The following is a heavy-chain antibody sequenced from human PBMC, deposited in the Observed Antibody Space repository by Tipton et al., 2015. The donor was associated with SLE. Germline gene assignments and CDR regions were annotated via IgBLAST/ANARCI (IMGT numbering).Heavy chain of an antibody. J-gene: IGHJ4*02. D-gene: IGHD3-9*01. CDR1: GGSISSYY. Sequence: TLSLTCTVSGGSISSYYWSWIRQPAGKGLEWIGRIYTSGSTNYNPPLKSRVTMSVDTSKNQFSLKLSSVTAADTAVYYCAREQYDILTGYYDWGQGTLVTVSS. V-gene: IGHV4-4*07. CDR3: AREQYDILTGYYD. CDR2: IYTSGST.